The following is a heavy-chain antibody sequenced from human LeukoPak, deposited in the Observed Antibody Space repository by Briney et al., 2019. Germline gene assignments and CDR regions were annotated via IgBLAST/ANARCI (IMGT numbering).Heavy chain of an antibody. CDR3: ARRPYSDTSGRLSDV. D-gene: IGHD3-22*01. CDR2: IGSSGSPT. V-gene: IGHV3-48*02. CDR1: GFSFDDYA. J-gene: IGHJ6*02. Sequence: GRSLRLSCGASGFSFDDYAMHWVRQAPGKGLEWISYIGSSGSPTHYADSVGGRFTVSIDNAKNSLYLQMKSLRDEDTAVYFCARRPYSDTSGRLSDVWGQGTTVTVSS.